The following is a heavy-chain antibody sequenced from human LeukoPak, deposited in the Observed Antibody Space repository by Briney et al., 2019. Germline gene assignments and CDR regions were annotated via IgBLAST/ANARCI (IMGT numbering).Heavy chain of an antibody. Sequence: GGSPRLSCVASGFTFSSSWMSWVRQGPGKGPEWVANMNQDGTRKYYVDSAKGRFTISRDNAKNSLFLQMNGLRAEDTAVYYCTKDSQGSGTYSIDHWGQGTLVTVSS. CDR1: GFTFSSSW. V-gene: IGHV3-7*01. CDR2: MNQDGTRK. CDR3: TKDSQGSGTYSIDH. D-gene: IGHD3-10*01. J-gene: IGHJ4*02.